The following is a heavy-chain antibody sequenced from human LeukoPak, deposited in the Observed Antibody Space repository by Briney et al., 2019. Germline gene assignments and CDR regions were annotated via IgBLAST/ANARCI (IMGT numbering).Heavy chain of an antibody. CDR1: GGSISSYY. D-gene: IGHD3-9*01. V-gene: IGHV4-4*07. Sequence: SETLSLTCTVSGGSISSYYWSWIRQPAGKGLEWIGRIYTSGSTNYNPSLKSRVTMSVDTSKNQFSLKLGSVTAADTAVYYCAREGGLYDILTGPWYYFDYWGQGTLVTVSS. CDR3: AREGGLYDILTGPWYYFDY. J-gene: IGHJ4*02. CDR2: IYTSGST.